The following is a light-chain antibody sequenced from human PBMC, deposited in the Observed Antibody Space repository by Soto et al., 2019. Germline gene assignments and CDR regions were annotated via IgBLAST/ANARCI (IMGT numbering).Light chain of an antibody. CDR3: QQYYSTPRT. Sequence: DIVMTQSPGSLALSLGERATSNCKSGQIGLYNYNNKNNLAWYQQKPGQPPKLLIYWASTRKSGVPDRFSGSESGTDFTLTISSLQAEDVAVYYCQQYYSTPRTFGQGTKVDIK. CDR2: WAS. CDR1: QIGLYNYNNKNN. J-gene: IGKJ1*01. V-gene: IGKV4-1*01.